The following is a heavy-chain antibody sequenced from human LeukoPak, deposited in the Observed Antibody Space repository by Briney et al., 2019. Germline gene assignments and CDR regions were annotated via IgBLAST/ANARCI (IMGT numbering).Heavy chain of an antibody. Sequence: GGSLRLSCSGSGFNFHDYAVTWVHQAPGKGLEWVGFIRSKLYGGTTEYAASVKGRFTFLRDYSESVAYLQMSDLKTEDTAVYFCVRSQSTYQTSDAFNVWGRGTMVTVSS. V-gene: IGHV3-49*04. CDR3: VRSQSTYQTSDAFNV. CDR1: GFNFHDYA. J-gene: IGHJ3*01. CDR2: IRSKLYGGTT. D-gene: IGHD2-2*01.